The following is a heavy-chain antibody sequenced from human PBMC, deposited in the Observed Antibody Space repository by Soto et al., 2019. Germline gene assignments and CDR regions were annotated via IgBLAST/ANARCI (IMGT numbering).Heavy chain of an antibody. Sequence: HGESLKISCKGSGYSFTSYWIGWVRQMPGKGLEWMGIVHPGDSDIRYSPSFQGQVTISTDKSISTAYLQWSSLKASDTAMYYCARSEGGYCSGGSCYSFRWFDPWGQGTLVTVSS. CDR2: VHPGDSDI. CDR1: GYSFTSYW. J-gene: IGHJ5*02. V-gene: IGHV5-51*01. CDR3: ARSEGGYCSGGSCYSFRWFDP. D-gene: IGHD2-15*01.